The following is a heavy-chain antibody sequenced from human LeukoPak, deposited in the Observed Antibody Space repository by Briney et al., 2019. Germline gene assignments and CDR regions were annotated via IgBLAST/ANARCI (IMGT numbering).Heavy chain of an antibody. Sequence: SETLSLTCTVSGGSISRGSYYWSWIRQPAGNGLEWIGRIYTSGSTNYNPSLKSRVTISVDTSKNQFSLKLSSVTAADTAVYYCARRFPYYPHTFDIWGQGTMVTVSS. CDR2: IYTSGST. V-gene: IGHV4-61*02. CDR1: GGSISRGSYY. D-gene: IGHD3-22*01. CDR3: ARRFPYYPHTFDI. J-gene: IGHJ3*02.